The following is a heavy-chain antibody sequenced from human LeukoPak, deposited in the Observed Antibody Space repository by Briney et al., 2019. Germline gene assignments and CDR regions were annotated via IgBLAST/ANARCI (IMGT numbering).Heavy chain of an antibody. J-gene: IGHJ4*02. CDR2: ISAYNGNT. Sequence: ASVKVSCKASGGTFSSYAISWVRQAPGQGLEWMGWISAYNGNTNYAQKLQGRVTMTTDTSTSTAYMELRSLRSDDTAVYYCARPHSSGWYAYWGQGTLVTVSS. CDR1: GGTFSSYA. V-gene: IGHV1-18*01. D-gene: IGHD6-19*01. CDR3: ARPHSSGWYAY.